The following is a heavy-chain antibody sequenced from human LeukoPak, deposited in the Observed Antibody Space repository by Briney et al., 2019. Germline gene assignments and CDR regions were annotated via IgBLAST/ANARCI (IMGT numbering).Heavy chain of an antibody. CDR3: ARDKVQDAFDI. Sequence: PSETLSLTCIVSGGSISSSNYYWDWIRQPPGQGLEWIGSMSHSERTYYNPSLKSRLTIFVDTSKNQFSLKLSSVTAADTAVYYCARDKVQDAFDIWGQGTMVTVSS. CDR1: GGSISSSNYY. CDR2: MSHSERT. J-gene: IGHJ3*02. V-gene: IGHV4-39*07.